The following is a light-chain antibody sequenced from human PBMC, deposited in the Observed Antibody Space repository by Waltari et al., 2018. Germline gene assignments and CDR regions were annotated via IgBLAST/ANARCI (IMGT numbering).Light chain of an antibody. Sequence: QSVLTQLPSASGTPGQGVTISCSGSSSTIGDIYVYWYKQFPGPAPQLLIHRNNRRPSGVPDRFSGSQSGTSAFLVISGLRSEDEADYHCATWDDSLSGWVFGGGTKVTVL. CDR2: RNN. CDR3: ATWDDSLSGWV. V-gene: IGLV1-47*01. CDR1: SSTIGDIY. J-gene: IGLJ3*02.